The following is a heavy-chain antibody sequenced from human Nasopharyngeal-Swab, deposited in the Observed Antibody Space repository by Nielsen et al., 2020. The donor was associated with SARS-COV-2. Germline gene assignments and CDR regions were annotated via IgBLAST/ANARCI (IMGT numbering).Heavy chain of an antibody. CDR3: AKASGYSYGYSNYYYGMDV. J-gene: IGHJ6*02. Sequence: GESLKISCAASGFTFSSYSMNWVRQAPGKGLEWVSYISSSSSTIYYADSVKGRFTISRDNAKNSLYLQMNSLRAEDTALYYCAKASGYSYGYSNYYYGMDVWGQGTTVTVSS. CDR1: GFTFSSYS. D-gene: IGHD5-18*01. V-gene: IGHV3-48*04. CDR2: ISSSSSTI.